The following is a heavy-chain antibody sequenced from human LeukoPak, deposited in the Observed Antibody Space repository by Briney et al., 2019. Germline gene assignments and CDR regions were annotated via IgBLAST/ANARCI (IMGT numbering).Heavy chain of an antibody. V-gene: IGHV3-23*01. Sequence: PGGSLRLSCAASGFTFSNYAMRWVRQAPGKGLEWVSGISGSGDSTYYADSVKGRSTISRDNSKNTLYLQMNSLRAEDTAVYYCARDRGRNSFDYWGQGTLVSVSS. CDR2: ISGSGDST. CDR3: ARDRGRNSFDY. J-gene: IGHJ4*02. D-gene: IGHD1-14*01. CDR1: GFTFSNYA.